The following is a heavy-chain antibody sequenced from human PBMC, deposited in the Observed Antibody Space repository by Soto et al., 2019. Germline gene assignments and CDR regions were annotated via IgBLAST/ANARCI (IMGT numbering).Heavy chain of an antibody. Sequence: GGSLRLSCAASGFTFSSYAMHWVRQAPGKGLEWVAVISYDGSNKYYADSVKGRFTISRDNSKNTLYLQMNSLRAEDTAVYYCARAGSYTGASYYYYGMDVWGQGTTVTSP. CDR2: ISYDGSNK. CDR1: GFTFSSYA. V-gene: IGHV3-30-3*01. CDR3: ARAGSYTGASYYYYGMDV. D-gene: IGHD3-10*01. J-gene: IGHJ6*02.